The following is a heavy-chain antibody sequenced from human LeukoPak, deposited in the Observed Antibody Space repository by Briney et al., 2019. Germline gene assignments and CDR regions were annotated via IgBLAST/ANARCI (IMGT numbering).Heavy chain of an antibody. V-gene: IGHV4-4*09. CDR3: ARHLKAGMVFDP. CDR2: IYSSGST. D-gene: IGHD2-8*01. J-gene: IGHJ5*02. Sequence: SETLSLTCTVSGGSISSYYWSWIRQPPGKGLEWIGYIYSSGSTNYNPSLKSRVTISVDTSKNLFSLKLSSVTAADMAVYYCARHLKAGMVFDPWGQGTLVTVSS. CDR1: GGSISSYY.